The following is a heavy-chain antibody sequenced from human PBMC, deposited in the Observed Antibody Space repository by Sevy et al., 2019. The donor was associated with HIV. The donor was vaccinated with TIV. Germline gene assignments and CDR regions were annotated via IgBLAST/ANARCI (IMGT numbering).Heavy chain of an antibody. CDR1: GFTFRNFW. CDR3: AKSYFGSGTSYGMDL. J-gene: IGHJ6*02. CDR2: IRQDGSEK. V-gene: IGHV3-7*01. Sequence: GGSLRLSCAVSGFTFRNFWMSWVRQAQGKGLEWVANIRQDGSEKYYVDSVRGRFTSSRDNAKNSLFLQLSSRRADDTAIYYCAKSYFGSGTSYGMDLWGRGTTVTVSS. D-gene: IGHD3-10*01.